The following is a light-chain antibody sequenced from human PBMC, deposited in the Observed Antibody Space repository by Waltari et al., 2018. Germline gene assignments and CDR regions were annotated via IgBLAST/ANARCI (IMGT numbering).Light chain of an antibody. CDR2: GAS. V-gene: IGKV1-39*01. CDR3: QQSYSIPFT. Sequence: DIQMTQSPSSLSAFMGESVTITCRTSQIIKNYLNWYHQKPGKPPKLLIYGASSLQSGVPTRFSGSGSGTDFALTINSLQPEDYATYYCQQSYSIPFTFGGGTKVDIK. CDR1: QIIKNY. J-gene: IGKJ3*01.